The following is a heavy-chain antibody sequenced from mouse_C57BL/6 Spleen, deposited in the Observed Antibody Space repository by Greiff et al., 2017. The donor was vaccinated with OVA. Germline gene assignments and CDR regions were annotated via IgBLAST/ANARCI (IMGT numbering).Heavy chain of an antibody. D-gene: IGHD1-1*01. Sequence: QVQLQQPGAELVRPGSSVKLSCKASGYTFTSYWMHWVKQRPIQGLEWIGNIDPSDSETHYNQKFKDKATLTVDKSSSTAYMQLSSLTSEDSAVYYCARSGITGSWFAYWGQGTLVTVSA. CDR3: ARSGITGSWFAY. J-gene: IGHJ3*01. V-gene: IGHV1-52*01. CDR1: GYTFTSYW. CDR2: IDPSDSET.